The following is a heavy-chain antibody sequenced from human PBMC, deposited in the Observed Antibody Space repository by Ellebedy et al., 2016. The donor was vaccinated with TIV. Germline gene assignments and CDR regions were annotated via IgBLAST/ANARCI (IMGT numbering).Heavy chain of an antibody. CDR3: AASRRFDSFDY. CDR2: IYTSGST. Sequence: SETLSLXXTVSGGSISSGSYYWSWIRQPAGKGLEWIGRIYTSGSTNYNPSLKSRVTISVDTSKNQFSLKLSSVTAADTAVYYCAASRRFDSFDYWGQGTLVTVSS. V-gene: IGHV4-61*02. D-gene: IGHD3-9*01. CDR1: GGSISSGSYY. J-gene: IGHJ4*02.